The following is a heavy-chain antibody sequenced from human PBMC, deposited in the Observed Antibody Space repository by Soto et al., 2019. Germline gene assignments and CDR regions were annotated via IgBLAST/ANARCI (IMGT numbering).Heavy chain of an antibody. CDR2: ISAYNGNT. V-gene: IGHV1-18*01. D-gene: IGHD3-9*01. J-gene: IGHJ5*02. CDR1: GYTFTSYG. CDR3: ARGGLRYFDWRNWFDP. Sequence: GASVKVSCKASGYTFTSYGISWVRQAPGQGLEWMGWISAYNGNTNYAQKLQGRVTMTTDTSASTAYMELSSLRSEDTAVYYCARGGLRYFDWRNWFDPWGQGTLVTVSS.